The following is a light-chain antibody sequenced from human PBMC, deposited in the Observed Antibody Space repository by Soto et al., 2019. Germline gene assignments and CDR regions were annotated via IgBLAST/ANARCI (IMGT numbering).Light chain of an antibody. J-gene: IGKJ1*01. CDR2: DAS. CDR1: QTISTY. CDR3: QQYSSYWT. V-gene: IGKV1-5*01. Sequence: ESQMTQSPSPLSASVGDRVTITCRTSQTISTYLNWYQQKPGKAPNLLIHDASSLESGVPSRFSGGGSGTDFTLTISSLHPDYVATYYCQQYSSYWTFCQGTKVDI.